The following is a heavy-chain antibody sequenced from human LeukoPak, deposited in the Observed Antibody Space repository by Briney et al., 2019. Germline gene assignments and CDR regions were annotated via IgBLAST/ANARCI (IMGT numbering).Heavy chain of an antibody. V-gene: IGHV3-15*01. J-gene: IGHJ3*01. Sequence: PGGSLRLSCAASGFTFSSYAMSWVRQAPGKGLEWVGRIKRKSDGGTADYAAPVKGRFSISRDDSKNTMYLQMNSLRTDDTAVYFCALEGAWDDAFDFWGRGTMVTVSS. CDR2: IKRKSDGGTA. D-gene: IGHD1-26*01. CDR1: GFTFSSYA. CDR3: ALEGAWDDAFDF.